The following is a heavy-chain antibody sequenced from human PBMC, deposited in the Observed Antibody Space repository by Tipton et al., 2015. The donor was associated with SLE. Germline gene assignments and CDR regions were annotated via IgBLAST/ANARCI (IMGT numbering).Heavy chain of an antibody. J-gene: IGHJ2*01. CDR1: GGSISSGSYF. Sequence: LRLSCTVSGGSISSGSYFWSWIRQPAGKGLEWIGHIYTSGSTNYNPSLKSRVTISVDTSKNQFSLKLSSVTAADTAVYYCAREQRWPEDFDLWGRGTLVTVSS. CDR3: AREQRWPEDFDL. D-gene: IGHD5-24*01. CDR2: IYTSGST. V-gene: IGHV4-61*09.